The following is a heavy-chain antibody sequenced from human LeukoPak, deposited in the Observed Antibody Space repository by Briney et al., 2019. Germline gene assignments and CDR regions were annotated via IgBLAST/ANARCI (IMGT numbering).Heavy chain of an antibody. J-gene: IGHJ3*02. CDR3: ARDWYYYDSSGYYMDAFDI. V-gene: IGHV7-4-1*02. CDR2: INTNTGNP. D-gene: IGHD3-22*01. CDR1: GYTFTTYG. Sequence: ASVKVSCKASGYTFTTYGMNWVRQAPGQGLEWMGWINTNTGNPTYAQGFTGRFVFSLDTSVSTAYLQISSLKAEDTAVYYCARDWYYYDSSGYYMDAFDIWGQGTMVTVSS.